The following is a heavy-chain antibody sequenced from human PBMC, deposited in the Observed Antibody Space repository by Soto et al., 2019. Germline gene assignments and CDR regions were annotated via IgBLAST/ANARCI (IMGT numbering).Heavy chain of an antibody. D-gene: IGHD6-13*01. CDR1: GGSISTYY. V-gene: IGHV4-59*01. CDR2: INYSGRT. J-gene: IGHJ4*02. CDR3: ARYAGSSWFDY. Sequence: GTLSLTCTVSGGSISTYYWSWIRQPPGKGLEWIGYINYSGRTNYNPSLKSRVTMSLDTSKNQLSLKLRSVTAADTALFYCARYAGSSWFDYWGQGTLVTVSS.